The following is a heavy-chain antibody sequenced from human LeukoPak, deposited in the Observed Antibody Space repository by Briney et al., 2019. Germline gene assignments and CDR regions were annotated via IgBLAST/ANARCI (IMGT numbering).Heavy chain of an antibody. CDR1: GYTFTNYY. CDR3: VRERERGTYFI. Sequence: GASVKVSCKASGYTFTNYYIHWVRQAPGQGLEWVGIINPSGGSTSYAQKFQGRVTMTRDMSTSTIYMQLSSLRSDDTAVYYCVRERERGTYFIWGQGTLVTVSS. V-gene: IGHV1-46*01. D-gene: IGHD3-10*01. CDR2: INPSGGST. J-gene: IGHJ4*02.